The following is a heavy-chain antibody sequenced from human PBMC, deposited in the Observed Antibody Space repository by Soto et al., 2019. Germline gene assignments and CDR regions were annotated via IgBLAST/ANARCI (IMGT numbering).Heavy chain of an antibody. D-gene: IGHD2-8*01. CDR2: IIPILGIA. J-gene: IGHJ3*02. CDR3: ARDVMEDDAFDI. CDR1: GGTFSSYT. Sequence: GASVKVSCKASGGTFSSYTVSWVRQAPGQGLEWMGRIIPILGIANYAQKFQGRVTITADKSTSTAYMELSSLRSGDTAVYYCARDVMEDDAFDIWGQGTMVPVSS. V-gene: IGHV1-69*04.